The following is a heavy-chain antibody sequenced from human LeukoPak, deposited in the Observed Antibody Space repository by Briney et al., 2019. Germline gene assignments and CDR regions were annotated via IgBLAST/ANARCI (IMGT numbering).Heavy chain of an antibody. D-gene: IGHD5-18*01. CDR1: GFTFSSYS. J-gene: IGHJ4*02. V-gene: IGHV3-21*01. CDR3: ARAGGYSYGDTFDY. Sequence: PGGSLRLSCAASGFTFSSYSMNWVRQAPGKGLEWVSSISSSSSYIYYADSVKGRFTISRDNAKNSLYLQMNSLRAEDTAVYYCARAGGYSYGDTFDYWGQGTLVTVSS. CDR2: ISSSSSYI.